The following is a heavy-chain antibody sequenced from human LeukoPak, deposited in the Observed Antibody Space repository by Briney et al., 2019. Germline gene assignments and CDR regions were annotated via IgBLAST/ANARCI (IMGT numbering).Heavy chain of an antibody. J-gene: IGHJ4*02. Sequence: GGSLRLSCAASGFTFRSYAMTWVRQAPGKGLEWVSGISASGDSTNYADSVKGRFTISRDNAKNTLYLQMNSLRAEDTAVYYCARDRGYGYLFDYWGQGTLVTVSS. CDR3: ARDRGYGYLFDY. CDR2: ISASGDST. CDR1: GFTFRSYA. V-gene: IGHV3-23*01. D-gene: IGHD5-18*01.